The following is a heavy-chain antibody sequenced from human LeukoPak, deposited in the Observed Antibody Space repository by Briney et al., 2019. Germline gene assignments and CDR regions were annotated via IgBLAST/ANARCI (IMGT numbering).Heavy chain of an antibody. CDR1: GYTFTSYG. V-gene: IGHV1-18*01. CDR3: ARGEDWFDP. Sequence: AASVKVSCKASGYTFTSYGISWVRQAPGQGLEWMGWISAYNGNTNYAQKFQGRVTMTRNTSISTAYMELSSLRSEDTAVYYCARGEDWFDPWGQGTLVTVSS. CDR2: ISAYNGNT. J-gene: IGHJ5*02. D-gene: IGHD1-26*01.